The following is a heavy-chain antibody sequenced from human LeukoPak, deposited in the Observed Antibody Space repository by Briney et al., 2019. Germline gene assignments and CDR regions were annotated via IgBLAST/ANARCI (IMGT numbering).Heavy chain of an antibody. V-gene: IGHV3-9*01. D-gene: IGHD1-26*01. CDR2: ISWNSGSI. Sequence: PGGSLRLSCAGSGFTFDDYAMHWVRQAPGKGLEWVSGISWNSGSIDYAETVKGRFTISRDNAKNSLYLQMNSLRPEDTAFYYCAKGTGRYGTLFDYWGQGTLVTVSS. J-gene: IGHJ4*02. CDR3: AKGTGRYGTLFDY. CDR1: GFTFDDYA.